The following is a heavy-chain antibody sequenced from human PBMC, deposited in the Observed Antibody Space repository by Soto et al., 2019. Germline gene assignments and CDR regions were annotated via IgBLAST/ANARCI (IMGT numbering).Heavy chain of an antibody. J-gene: IGHJ4*02. V-gene: IGHV3-53*01. CDR1: GFTVSSDY. CDR2: IYSAGST. CDR3: ERPVGSRWELGATEY. D-gene: IGHD1-26*01. Sequence: GGSLRLSCAASGFTVSSDYMSWVRQAPGKGLEWVSVIYSAGSTYYADSVKGRFTISRDNSKNTLYLQMNSLRAEDTAVYYCERPVGSRWELGATEYWGQGTLVTVYS.